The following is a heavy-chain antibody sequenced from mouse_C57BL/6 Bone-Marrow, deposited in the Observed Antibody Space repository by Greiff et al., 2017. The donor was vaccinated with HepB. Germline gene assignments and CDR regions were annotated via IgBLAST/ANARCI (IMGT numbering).Heavy chain of an antibody. J-gene: IGHJ4*01. CDR3: TRYAVVAPSYAMDY. D-gene: IGHD1-1*01. V-gene: IGHV1-5*01. CDR2: IYPGNSDT. CDR1: GYTFTSYW. Sequence: VQLQQSGTVLARPGASVKMSCKTSGYTFTSYWMHWVKQRPGQGLEWIGAIYPGNSDTSYNQKFKGKAKLTAVTSASTAYMELSSLTNEDSAVYYCTRYAVVAPSYAMDYWGQGTSVTVSS.